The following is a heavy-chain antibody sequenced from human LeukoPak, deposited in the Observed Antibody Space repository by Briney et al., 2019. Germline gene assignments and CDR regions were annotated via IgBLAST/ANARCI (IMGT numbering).Heavy chain of an antibody. CDR1: GYTLTELS. CDR3: ATDPPYSGSSAAFDI. J-gene: IGHJ3*02. D-gene: IGHD1-26*01. Sequence: GASVTVSCKVSGYTLTELSMHWERQAPGKGLEWMGGFDPEDGETIYARKFQGRVTMTEDTSTDTAYMELSSLRSEDTAVYYCATDPPYSGSSAAFDIWGQGTMVTVSS. V-gene: IGHV1-24*01. CDR2: FDPEDGET.